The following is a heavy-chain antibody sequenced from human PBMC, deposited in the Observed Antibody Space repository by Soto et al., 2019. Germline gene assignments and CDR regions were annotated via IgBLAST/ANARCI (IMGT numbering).Heavy chain of an antibody. CDR2: IWYDGSKK. Sequence: QVQLVESGGGVVQPGTSLRLSCEASGFTFSGFGMHWVRQAPGKGLEWVAVIWYDGSKKYYADCVKGRFTISRDNSKDALSLQMNRLRAEDTAVYYCARGRGGSYGGNSAHFDIWGQGTLVTVSS. CDR1: GFTFSGFG. D-gene: IGHD4-17*01. V-gene: IGHV3-33*01. CDR3: ARGRGGSYGGNSAHFDI. J-gene: IGHJ3*02.